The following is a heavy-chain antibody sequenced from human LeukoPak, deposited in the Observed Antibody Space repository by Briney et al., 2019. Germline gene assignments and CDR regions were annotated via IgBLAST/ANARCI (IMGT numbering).Heavy chain of an antibody. CDR3: ARGLGSPVYFDY. D-gene: IGHD6-13*01. Sequence: SETLSLTCAVYGGSFSGYYWSWIRQPPGKGLEWIGEINHSGGTNYNPSLKSRVTISVDTSKNQFSLKLSSVTAADTAVYYCARGLGSPVYFDYWGQGTLVTVSS. CDR1: GGSFSGYY. CDR2: INHSGGT. J-gene: IGHJ4*02. V-gene: IGHV4-34*01.